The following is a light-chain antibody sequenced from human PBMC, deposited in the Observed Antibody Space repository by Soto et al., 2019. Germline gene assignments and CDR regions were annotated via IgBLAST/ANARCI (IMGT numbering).Light chain of an antibody. CDR2: EVT. CDR1: RGNVGAFNF. Sequence: QSALTQPASVSGSPGQSITISCTGTRGNVGAFNFVSWYQQYAGKAPKLIIYEVTNRPSGVSNRFSGSKSGNTASLTISGLQAEDEADYYCSSYDTASARVFGTGTKLTVL. CDR3: SSYDTASARV. V-gene: IGLV2-14*01. J-gene: IGLJ1*01.